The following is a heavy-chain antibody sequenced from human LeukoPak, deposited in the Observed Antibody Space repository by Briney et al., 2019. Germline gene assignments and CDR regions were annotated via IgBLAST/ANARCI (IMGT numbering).Heavy chain of an antibody. D-gene: IGHD2-2*01. CDR1: GGTFSSYA. CDR3: ARSRGSSEVGLDY. V-gene: IGHV1-69*01. CDR2: IIPIFGTA. Sequence: SVKVSCKGSGGTFSSYAISWVRQAPGQGLEWMGGIIPIFGTANYAQKFQGRVTITADESTSTAYMELSSLRSEDTAVYYCARSRGSSEVGLDYWGQGTLVTVSS. J-gene: IGHJ4*02.